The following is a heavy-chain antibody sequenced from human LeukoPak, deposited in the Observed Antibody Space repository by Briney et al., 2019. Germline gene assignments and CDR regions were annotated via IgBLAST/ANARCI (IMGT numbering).Heavy chain of an antibody. V-gene: IGHV4-59*08. CDR3: ASLSVTHRRFDY. D-gene: IGHD4-17*01. J-gene: IGHJ4*02. CDR2: IYYSGST. CDR1: GGSISSYY. Sequence: SETLSLTCTVSGGSISSYYWSWIRQPPGKGLEWIGYIYYSGSTNYNPSLRSRVTISVDTSKNQFSLKLSSVTAADTAVYYCASLSVTHRRFDYWGQGTLVTVSS.